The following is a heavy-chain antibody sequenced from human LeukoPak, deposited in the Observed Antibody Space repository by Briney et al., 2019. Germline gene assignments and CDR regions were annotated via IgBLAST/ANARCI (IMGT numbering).Heavy chain of an antibody. V-gene: IGHV1-69*13. J-gene: IGHJ5*02. Sequence: PGASVKVSCKASGGTFSSYAISWVRQAPGQGLEWMGGIIPIFGTANYAQKFQGRVTITADESTSTAYMELSSLRSDDTAVYYCARRTYCGGDCSHAPWGQGTLVTVSS. CDR3: ARRTYCGGDCSHAP. CDR2: IIPIFGTA. D-gene: IGHD2-21*02. CDR1: GGTFSSYA.